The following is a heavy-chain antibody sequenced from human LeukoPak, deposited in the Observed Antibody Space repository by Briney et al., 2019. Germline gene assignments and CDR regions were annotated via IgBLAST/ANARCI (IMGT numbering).Heavy chain of an antibody. D-gene: IGHD3-10*01. V-gene: IGHV4-34*01. J-gene: IGHJ5*02. CDR2: INHSGST. CDR3: ARGSMVRGVIQYNWFDH. Sequence: PSETLSLTCAVYGGSFSSYYWSWIRQPPGKGLEWIGEINHSGSTNYNPSLKSRVTISVDTSKNQFSLKLSSVTAADTAVYYCARGSMVRGVIQYNWFDHWGQGTLVTVSS. CDR1: GGSFSSYY.